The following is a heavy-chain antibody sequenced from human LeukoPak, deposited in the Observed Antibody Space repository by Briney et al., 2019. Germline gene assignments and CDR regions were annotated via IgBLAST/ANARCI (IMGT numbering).Heavy chain of an antibody. Sequence: GGSLRLSCAASGFSLRSFAMSWVRQAPGKGLEWVSASSGDGGNTDYANSVEGRFTISRDNTKNTIYLQMNSLRADDTAVYYCAKQGRNDFVDSWGQGTLVTVSS. CDR3: AKQGRNDFVDS. D-gene: IGHD3-3*01. CDR1: GFSLRSFA. V-gene: IGHV3-23*01. J-gene: IGHJ4*02. CDR2: SSGDGGNT.